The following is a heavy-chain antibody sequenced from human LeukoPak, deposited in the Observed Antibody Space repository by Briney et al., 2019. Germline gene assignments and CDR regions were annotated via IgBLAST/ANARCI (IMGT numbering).Heavy chain of an antibody. D-gene: IGHD3-22*01. CDR3: ARGRQDVTMIVVVMTAVSYYLDV. CDR1: GGPCSGYY. J-gene: IGHJ6*03. Sequence: PSETLSLTCAVYGGPCSGYYWTWIRQTPEKGREWIGEMNPSGSTNYNPSLKSRVPISVDTSKNQFSLELSSVTAADTAVYYCARGRQDVTMIVVVMTAVSYYLDVWGKGTTVTVS. CDR2: MNPSGST. V-gene: IGHV4-34*01.